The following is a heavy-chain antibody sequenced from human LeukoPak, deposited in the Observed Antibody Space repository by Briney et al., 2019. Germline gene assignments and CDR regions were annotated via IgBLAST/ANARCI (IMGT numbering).Heavy chain of an antibody. V-gene: IGHV1-46*01. CDR3: ARSSGYSSSLFYIHV. CDR1: GYTFPSYY. J-gene: IGHJ6*03. Sequence: ASVKVSCQASGYTFPSYYMHWVRQAPGQGLEWVGIINPSGDPTTYAQKFQGRVTMTSDMSTSTVYLELSSLRSEDTDVYYCARSSGYSSSLFYIHVWGKGTTVTVSS. CDR2: INPSGDPT. D-gene: IGHD3-22*01.